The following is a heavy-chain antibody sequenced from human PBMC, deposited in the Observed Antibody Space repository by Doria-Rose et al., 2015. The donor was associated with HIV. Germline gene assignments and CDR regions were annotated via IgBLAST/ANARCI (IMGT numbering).Heavy chain of an antibody. D-gene: IGHD6-13*01. CDR1: GVSLSSPGMG. Sequence: QVTLKESGPVLVKPTETLMLTCTVSGVSLSSPGMGVSWIRQPPGKALEWLANMCSDDERSYKTSLKSRLTISRGTSKSQVVLTMTDMDPVDTATYYCARIKSSRWYHKYYFDFWGQGTLVIVSA. J-gene: IGHJ4*02. CDR2: MCSDDER. V-gene: IGHV2-26*01. CDR3: ARIKSSRWYHKYYFDF.